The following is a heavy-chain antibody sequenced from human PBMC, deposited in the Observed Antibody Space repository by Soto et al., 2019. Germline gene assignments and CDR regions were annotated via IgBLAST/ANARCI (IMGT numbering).Heavy chain of an antibody. V-gene: IGHV1-3*01. CDR2: INAGNGNT. D-gene: IGHD2-8*01. CDR1: GYTFTSYA. CDR3: ARALWGLMVFDYYTMDV. J-gene: IGHJ6*02. Sequence: ASVKVSSTSSGYTFTSYAMHWVRKAPRPRLEWMGWINAGNGNTKYSQKFQGRVTITRDTSASTAYIELSSLRSEDTAVYYWARALWGLMVFDYYTMDVWAQGTTVTVS.